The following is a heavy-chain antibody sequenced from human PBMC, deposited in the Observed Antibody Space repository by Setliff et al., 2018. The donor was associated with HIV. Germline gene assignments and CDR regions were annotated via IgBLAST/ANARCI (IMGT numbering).Heavy chain of an antibody. J-gene: IGHJ4*02. D-gene: IGHD2-8*01. CDR3: ASGSGYCRNGVCYIGVHKNPDKYYFDY. Sequence: SVKVSCKASGDTFSNSALTWVRQAPGQGLEWMGGSIPLFGTVTYAQRFQVRVTITTDELMTTAYMELTSLRSEDTAVYYCASGSGYCRNGVCYIGVHKNPDKYYFDYWGQGTLVTVSS. CDR1: GDTFSNSA. V-gene: IGHV1-69*05. CDR2: SIPLFGTV.